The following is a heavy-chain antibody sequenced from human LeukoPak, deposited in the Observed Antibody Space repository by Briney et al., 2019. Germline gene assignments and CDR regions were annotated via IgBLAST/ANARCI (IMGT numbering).Heavy chain of an antibody. V-gene: IGHV3-7*01. CDR1: GFTFSSYW. D-gene: IGHD4-17*01. CDR3: GRDYGNDY. J-gene: IGHJ4*02. CDR2: IKQDGSDK. Sequence: PGGSLRLSCAASGFTFSSYWMSWVRQAPGKGLEWVANIKQDGSDKYYVDSVKGRFTISRDNDKNSLYLQLSSLRAEDTAVYYCGRDYGNDYWGLGTLVTVSS.